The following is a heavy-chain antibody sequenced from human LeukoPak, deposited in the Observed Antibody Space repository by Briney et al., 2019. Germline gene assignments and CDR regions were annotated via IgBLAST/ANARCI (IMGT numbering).Heavy chain of an antibody. J-gene: IGHJ2*01. CDR2: ISSSGST. CDR1: GDSISSGDYY. CDR3: ARRRWFGDQTHWYFDL. D-gene: IGHD3-10*01. V-gene: IGHV4-61*02. Sequence: SETLSLTCTVSGDSISSGDYYWSWIRQPAGKGLEWIGRISSSGSTNYNPSLKSRVTISVDTSKNQFSLKLSSVTAADTAVYYCARRRWFGDQTHWYFDLWGRDTQVTVSS.